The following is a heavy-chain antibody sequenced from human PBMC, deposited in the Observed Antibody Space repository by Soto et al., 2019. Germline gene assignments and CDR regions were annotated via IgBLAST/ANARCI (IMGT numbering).Heavy chain of an antibody. V-gene: IGHV1-3*01. J-gene: IGHJ6*02. CDR3: ARAGYTYGSPYYVMDL. D-gene: IGHD5-18*01. Sequence: ASVKLSCKASGYTFTSYPTHWVRQAPGQRLEWMGWIDAGNGNTKYSQKFRGRVTFTTDTSASTAYMDLSSLRSEDTAVYYCARAGYTYGSPYYVMDLRGQRTTVTGSS. CDR2: IDAGNGNT. CDR1: GYTFTSYP.